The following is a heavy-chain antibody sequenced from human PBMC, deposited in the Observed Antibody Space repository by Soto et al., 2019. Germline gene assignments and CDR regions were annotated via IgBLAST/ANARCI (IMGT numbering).Heavy chain of an antibody. CDR1: GFTFSSYA. CDR3: SRGPQADYGDYDY. V-gene: IGHV3-23*01. D-gene: IGHD4-17*01. CDR2: ISGSGGST. Sequence: PGGSLRLSCAASGFTFSSYAMSWVRQAPGKGLEWVSAISGSGGSTYYADSVKGRFTISRDNSKNTLYLQMNSLRAEDTAVYYCSRGPQADYGDYDYWGQGTLVTVSS. J-gene: IGHJ4*02.